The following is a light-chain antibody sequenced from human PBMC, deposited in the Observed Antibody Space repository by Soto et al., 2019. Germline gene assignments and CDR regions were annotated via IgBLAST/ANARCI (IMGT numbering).Light chain of an antibody. CDR3: FSFTTTCTHV. Sequence: QSALTQPASLSGSPGQSITISCTGTSSDIGAYDYVSWFQQHPGKAPKLMISEVNNRPSGVSNRFSGSKSGNTAYLTISGLQVEYEAEYFCFSFTTTCTHVFGTGTNVTVL. CDR2: EVN. V-gene: IGLV2-14*01. CDR1: SSDIGAYDY. J-gene: IGLJ1*01.